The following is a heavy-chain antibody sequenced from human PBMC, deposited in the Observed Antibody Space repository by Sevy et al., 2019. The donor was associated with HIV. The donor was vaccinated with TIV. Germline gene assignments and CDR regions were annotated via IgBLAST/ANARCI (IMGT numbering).Heavy chain of an antibody. D-gene: IGHD3-22*01. V-gene: IGHV3-53*01. CDR3: ANSPRYYYDSSGYYFQPAFDI. CDR1: GFTVSSNY. CDR2: IYSGGST. J-gene: IGHJ3*02. Sequence: GGSLRLSCAASGFTVSSNYMSWVRQAPGKGLEWVSVIYSGGSTYYADSVKGRFTISRDNSKNTLYLQMNSLRAEDTAVYYCANSPRYYYDSSGYYFQPAFDIWGQGTMVTVSS.